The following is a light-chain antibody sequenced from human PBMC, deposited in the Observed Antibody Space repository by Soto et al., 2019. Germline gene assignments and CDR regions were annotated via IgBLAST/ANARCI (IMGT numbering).Light chain of an antibody. CDR1: QAIRND. V-gene: IGKV1-17*01. J-gene: IGKJ1*01. CDR3: LQHNVFPRT. Sequence: DIQMTQSPSSLSASQGDRVTITCWASQAIRNDLAWYQQKPGRAPKRLIYGSSSLQSGVPSRFSGSGSGTEFTLTISSLQPEDFGTYYCLQHNVFPRTFGQGTKVDIK. CDR2: GSS.